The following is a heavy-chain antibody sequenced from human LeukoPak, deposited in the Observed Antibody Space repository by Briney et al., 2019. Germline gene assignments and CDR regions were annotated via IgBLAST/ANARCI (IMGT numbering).Heavy chain of an antibody. CDR1: GGTFSRYA. J-gene: IGHJ4*02. CDR3: AREREHYYDSSGYSEIDY. CDR2: IIPILGVA. D-gene: IGHD3-22*01. Sequence: SSVKVSCKPSGGTFSRYAIIWLRQAPGQGLEWMGRIIPILGVANYAQKFQGRVTSTADKSTSTAYMELSRRRSEETAVYYCAREREHYYDSSGYSEIDYWGQGTLVTVSS. V-gene: IGHV1-69*04.